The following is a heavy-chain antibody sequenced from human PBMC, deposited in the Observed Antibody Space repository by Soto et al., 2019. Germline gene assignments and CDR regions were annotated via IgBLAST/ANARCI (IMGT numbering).Heavy chain of an antibody. V-gene: IGHV3-48*01. J-gene: IGHJ6*03. CDR2: ISSSSSTI. D-gene: IGHD2-2*01. CDR1: GFTFSSYS. Sequence: GGSLRLSCAASGFTFSSYSMNWVRQAPGKGLEWVSYISSSSSTIYYADSVKGRFTISRDNAKNSLYLQMNSLRAEDTAVYYCARATEKVQLPSYYYYYYMDVWGKGTTVTVSS. CDR3: ARATEKVQLPSYYYYYYMDV.